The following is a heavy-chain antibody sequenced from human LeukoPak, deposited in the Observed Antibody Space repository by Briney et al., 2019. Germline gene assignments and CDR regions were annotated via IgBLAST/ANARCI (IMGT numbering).Heavy chain of an antibody. V-gene: IGHV3-48*01. CDR2: ISSSSSTI. J-gene: IGHJ4*02. CDR3: AKGSGYHYYFDY. CDR1: GFTFSSYA. D-gene: IGHD3-22*01. Sequence: GGSLRLSCAASGFTFSSYAMSWVRQAPGKGLEWVSYISSSSSTIYYADSVKGRFTISRDNSKTTLYLQMNSLRAEDTAVYYCAKGSGYHYYFDYWGQGTLVTVSS.